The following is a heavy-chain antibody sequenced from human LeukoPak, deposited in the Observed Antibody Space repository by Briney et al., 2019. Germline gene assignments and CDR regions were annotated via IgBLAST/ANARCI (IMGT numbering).Heavy chain of an antibody. J-gene: IGHJ4*02. Sequence: GGSLRLSCAASGFTFSSYAMHWVRQAPGKGLEWVAVISYDGSNKYYADSVKGRFTISRDNSKNTLYLQMNSLRAEDTAVYYRARDGGYDFWSGYYMRETFDYWGQGTLVTVSS. D-gene: IGHD3-3*01. CDR2: ISYDGSNK. CDR3: ARDGGYDFWSGYYMRETFDY. CDR1: GFTFSSYA. V-gene: IGHV3-30-3*01.